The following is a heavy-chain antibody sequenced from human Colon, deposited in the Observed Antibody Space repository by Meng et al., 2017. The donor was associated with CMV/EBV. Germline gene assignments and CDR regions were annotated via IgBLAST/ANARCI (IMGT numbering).Heavy chain of an antibody. D-gene: IGHD6-6*01. J-gene: IGHJ4*02. CDR1: GFTFTSYS. CDR2: ISSSSSYR. CDR3: ARDHNTSSSFAY. V-gene: IGHV3-21*01. Sequence: GESLKISCAASGFTFTSYSMNWVRQAPGKGLEWVSSISSSSSYRYYADSVKGRFTISRDNAKKLLYLQMNTLRAEDTAVYYCARDHNTSSSFAYWGQGILVTVSS.